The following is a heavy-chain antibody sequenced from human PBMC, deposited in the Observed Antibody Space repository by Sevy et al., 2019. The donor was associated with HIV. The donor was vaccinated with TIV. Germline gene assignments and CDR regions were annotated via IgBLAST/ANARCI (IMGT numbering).Heavy chain of an antibody. D-gene: IGHD7-27*01. CDR3: AREENRELGTIPLDS. V-gene: IGHV3-48*02. J-gene: IGHJ4*02. CDR1: GFTFSHHN. Sequence: GGSLRLSCAASGFTFSHHNMNWVRQAPGKGLEWISYISKSGSTTYFADSVRGRYTISRDKAKNSLFLEMHSLTDEDTAVYYGAREENRELGTIPLDSWGRGIQVTVSS. CDR2: ISKSGSTT.